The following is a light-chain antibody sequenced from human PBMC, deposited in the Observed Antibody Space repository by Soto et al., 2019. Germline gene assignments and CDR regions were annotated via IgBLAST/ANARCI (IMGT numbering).Light chain of an antibody. CDR1: QSVSSN. J-gene: IGKJ4*01. Sequence: LMGTYTATLPMSPWEHAPLSCSASQSVSSNLAWYQQKPGQAPRLLIYGASTRATGIPARFSGSGSGTEFTLTISSLQSEDFAVYYCQPYNNWPPLTFGGGTKVDIK. CDR3: QPYNNWPPLT. CDR2: GAS. V-gene: IGKV3-15*01.